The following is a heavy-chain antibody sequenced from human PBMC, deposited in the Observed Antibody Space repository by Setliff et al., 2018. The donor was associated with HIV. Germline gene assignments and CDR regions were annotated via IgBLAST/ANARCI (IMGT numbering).Heavy chain of an antibody. J-gene: IGHJ4*02. CDR2: IYYSGST. V-gene: IGHV4-39*07. D-gene: IGHD3-22*01. CDR1: GGSFSSSSYY. CDR3: ARDTYDSRGYFFGY. Sequence: SETLSLTCTVSGGSFSSSSYYWGWIRQPPGKGLEWIGNIYYSGSTYYNPSLKSRVTISKDTSKNQFSLHLSSVTAADTAVYHCARDTYDSRGYFFGYWGQGTLVTVSS.